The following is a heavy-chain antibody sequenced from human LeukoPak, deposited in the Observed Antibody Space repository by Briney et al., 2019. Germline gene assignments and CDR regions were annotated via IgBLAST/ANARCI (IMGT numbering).Heavy chain of an antibody. V-gene: IGHV3-53*01. D-gene: IGHD3-22*01. Sequence: GGSLRLSCTVSGFTVSSNSMSWVRQAPGKGLEWVSFIYSGGSTQYSDSVKGRFTISRDNSKNTLYLQMNSLRAEDTAVYYCARRAGDYSHPYDYWGQGTLVTVSS. CDR3: ARRAGDYSHPYDY. CDR2: IYSGGST. J-gene: IGHJ4*02. CDR1: GFTVSSNS.